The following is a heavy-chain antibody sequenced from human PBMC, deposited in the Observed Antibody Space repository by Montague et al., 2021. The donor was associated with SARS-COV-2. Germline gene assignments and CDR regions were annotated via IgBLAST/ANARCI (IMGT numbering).Heavy chain of an antibody. V-gene: IGHV4-59*01. D-gene: IGHD5-24*01. Sequence: SETLSLTCTVSGGSINSDNWSWIRQPPGKGLEWIGYIYYRGSTNYNPSLKSRVTISVDTSKNQFSLKLISVAAADTAVYYCAREDRWNWFDPWGQGILVTVSS. CDR3: AREDRWNWFDP. CDR2: IYYRGST. J-gene: IGHJ5*02. CDR1: GGSINSDN.